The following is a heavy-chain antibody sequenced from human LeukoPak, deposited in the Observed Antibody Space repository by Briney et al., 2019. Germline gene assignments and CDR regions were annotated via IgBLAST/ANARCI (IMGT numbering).Heavy chain of an antibody. CDR2: IYYSGST. D-gene: IGHD6-13*01. CDR1: GGSISGYY. J-gene: IGHJ6*02. CDR3: ARILSPAAGTDYHYYGMDV. V-gene: IGHV4-31*03. Sequence: SETLSLTCTVSGGSISGYYWSWIRQHPGKGLEWIGYIYYSGSTYYNPSLNSRVTISVDTSKNQFSLKLSSVTAADTAVYYCARILSPAAGTDYHYYGMDVWGQGTTVTVSS.